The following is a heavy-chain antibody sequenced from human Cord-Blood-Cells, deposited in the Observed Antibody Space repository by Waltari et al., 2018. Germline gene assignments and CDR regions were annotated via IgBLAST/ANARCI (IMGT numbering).Heavy chain of an antibody. D-gene: IGHD3-10*01. Sequence: QVQLVQSGAEVKKPGASVKVSCKASGYTFPSYDINWVRQATGQGLEWMGWMNPNRGNTGYAQKFQGRVTMTRNTSISTAYMELSSLRSEDTAVYYCARVKNYYGSGSYYNVYYWGQGTLVTVSS. CDR2: MNPNRGNT. CDR3: ARVKNYYGSGSYYNVYY. CDR1: GYTFPSYD. J-gene: IGHJ4*02. V-gene: IGHV1-8*01.